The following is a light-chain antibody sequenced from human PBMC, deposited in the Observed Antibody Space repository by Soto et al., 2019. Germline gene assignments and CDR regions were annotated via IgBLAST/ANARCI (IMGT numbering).Light chain of an antibody. CDR3: QKYNNWPLT. Sequence: EIVMTQFPATLSVSPGERATLSCRASQSVSSNLAWFQQKPGQAPRVLIYGISTRATGIPARFSGSGSEPDFSLTISSLQSEDFAVYYCQKYNNWPLTFGGGTKVEIK. CDR1: QSVSSN. CDR2: GIS. V-gene: IGKV3-15*01. J-gene: IGKJ4*01.